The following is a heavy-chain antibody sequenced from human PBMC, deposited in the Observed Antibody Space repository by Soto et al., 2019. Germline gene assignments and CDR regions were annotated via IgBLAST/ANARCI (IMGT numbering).Heavy chain of an antibody. CDR3: ARVTVIATLYGMDV. Sequence: SETLSLTCTVSGGSISSYYWSWIRQPPGKGLEWIGYIYYSGSTNYNPSLKSRVTISVDTSKNQFSLKLSPVTAADTAVYYCARVTVIATLYGMDVWGQGTTVTVSS. V-gene: IGHV4-59*01. J-gene: IGHJ6*02. CDR1: GGSISSYY. D-gene: IGHD4-17*01. CDR2: IYYSGST.